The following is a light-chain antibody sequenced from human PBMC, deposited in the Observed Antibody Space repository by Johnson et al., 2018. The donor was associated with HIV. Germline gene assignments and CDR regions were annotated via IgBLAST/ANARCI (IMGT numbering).Light chain of an antibody. CDR3: GTWDSSLSAL. Sequence: QSVLTQPPSVSAAPGQKVTISCSGSSSNIGNNYVSWYQQLPGTAPKLLIYENNKRPSGIPDRFSGSKSGTSATPGITGLQTGDEADYYCGTWDSSLSALFGTGTKGTVL. J-gene: IGLJ1*01. CDR1: SSNIGNNY. CDR2: ENN. V-gene: IGLV1-51*02.